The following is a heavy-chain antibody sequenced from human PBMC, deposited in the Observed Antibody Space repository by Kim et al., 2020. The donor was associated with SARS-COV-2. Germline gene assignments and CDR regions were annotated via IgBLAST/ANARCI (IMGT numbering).Heavy chain of an antibody. Sequence: GGSLRLSCAASGFTVSSNYMSWVRQAPGKGLEWVSVIYSGGSTYYADSVKGRSTISRDNSKNTLYLQMNSLRAEDTAVYYCARAGELLEYFDYWGQGTLVPVSP. V-gene: IGHV3-53*01. CDR1: GFTVSSNY. D-gene: IGHD1-26*01. J-gene: IGHJ4*02. CDR3: ARAGELLEYFDY. CDR2: IYSGGST.